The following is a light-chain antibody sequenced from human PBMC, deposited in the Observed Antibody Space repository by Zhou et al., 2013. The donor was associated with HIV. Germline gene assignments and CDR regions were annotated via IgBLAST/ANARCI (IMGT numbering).Light chain of an antibody. Sequence: DIQMTQSPSTLSASVGDRVTITCRASQSISSWLAWYQQKPGKAPTLLIFDASTLQSGVPSRFSGSGSGRHFTLTISSLQPDDFATYYCQQTYSTPPTFGGGTKVEIK. J-gene: IGKJ4*01. V-gene: IGKV1-5*01. CDR3: QQTYSTPPT. CDR2: DAS. CDR1: QSISSW.